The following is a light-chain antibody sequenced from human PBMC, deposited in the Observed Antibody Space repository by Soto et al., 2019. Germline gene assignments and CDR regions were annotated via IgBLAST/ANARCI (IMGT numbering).Light chain of an antibody. J-gene: IGKJ1*01. Sequence: DIQMTQSPSSLSASVGDRVTITCRASQGISTYLVWYQQKPGTVPKLLIYAASTLQSGVPSRFSGSGSGTDLTLTISSLQAEDVATYYCQNYSSAPWTFGQGNKVEIK. CDR3: QNYSSAPWT. V-gene: IGKV1-27*01. CDR1: QGISTY. CDR2: AAS.